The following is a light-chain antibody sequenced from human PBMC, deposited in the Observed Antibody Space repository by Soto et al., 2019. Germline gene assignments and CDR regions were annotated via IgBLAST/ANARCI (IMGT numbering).Light chain of an antibody. J-gene: IGLJ3*02. CDR1: SSNIGSHY. V-gene: IGLV1-47*01. CDR3: AVWDASLTGWV. Sequence: QSVLTQPPSASGTPGQSLTISCAGRSSNIGSHYVYWYQHLPGTAPKLLIFRDGQRPSGVPDRFFGSKSGTAASLAISGLRSEDEAHYYCAVWDASLTGWVFGGGTKLTVL. CDR2: RDG.